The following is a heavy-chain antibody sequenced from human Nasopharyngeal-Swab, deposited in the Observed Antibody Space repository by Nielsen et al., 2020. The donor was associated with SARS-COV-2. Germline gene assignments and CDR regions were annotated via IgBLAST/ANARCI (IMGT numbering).Heavy chain of an antibody. CDR3: ARDEDNSSSWGDDAFDI. V-gene: IGHV6-1*01. J-gene: IGHJ3*02. Sequence: WIRQYTSRGIEWLRRTYYRSKWYNDYAVSVKSRITINPDTSKNQFSLQLNSVTPEDTAVYYCARDEDNSSSWGDDAFDIWGQGTMVTVSS. CDR2: TYYRSKWYN. D-gene: IGHD6-13*01.